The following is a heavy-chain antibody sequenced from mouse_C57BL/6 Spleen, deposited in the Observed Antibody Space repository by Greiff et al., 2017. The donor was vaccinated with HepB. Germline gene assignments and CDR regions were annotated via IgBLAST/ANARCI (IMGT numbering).Heavy chain of an antibody. CDR1: GYTFTSYW. CDR3: APSPMVTTGFAY. CDR2: IHPSDSDT. V-gene: IGHV1-74*01. Sequence: VQLQQPGAELVKPGASVKVSCKASGYTFTSYWMHWVKQRPGKGLEWIGRIHPSDSDTNYKQKFKGKATLTVDKSSSTAYMQLSSLTSEDSAVYYCAPSPMVTTGFAYWGQGTLVTVSA. D-gene: IGHD2-2*01. J-gene: IGHJ3*01.